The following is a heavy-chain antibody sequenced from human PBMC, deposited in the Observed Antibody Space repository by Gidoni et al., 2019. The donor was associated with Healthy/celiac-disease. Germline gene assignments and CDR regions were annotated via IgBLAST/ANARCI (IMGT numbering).Heavy chain of an antibody. CDR1: GFSLSTSGVG. Sequence: QITLKESGPTLVKPTQTLTLTCTFSGFSLSTSGVGVGWIRQPPGKALEWLALIYWNDDKRYSPSLKSRLTITKDTSKNQVVLTMTNMDPVDTATYYCAHRKITMTAFDIWGQGTMVTVSS. CDR2: IYWNDDK. V-gene: IGHV2-5*01. D-gene: IGHD3-22*01. J-gene: IGHJ3*02. CDR3: AHRKITMTAFDI.